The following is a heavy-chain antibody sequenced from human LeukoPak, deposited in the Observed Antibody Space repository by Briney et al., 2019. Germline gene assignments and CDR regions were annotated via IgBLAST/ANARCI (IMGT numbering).Heavy chain of an antibody. CDR1: GYTFTGYY. J-gene: IGHJ4*02. V-gene: IGHV1-2*02. Sequence: GASVKVSCKASGYTFTGYYMQWVRQAPGQGLEWMGWINPNSGGTNYAQKFQGRVTMTRDTSINTAYMELSRLRSDDTAVYYCARAGTVLLPHCSVYWGQGTLVTVSS. CDR2: INPNSGGT. CDR3: ARAGTVLLPHCSVY. D-gene: IGHD3-10*02.